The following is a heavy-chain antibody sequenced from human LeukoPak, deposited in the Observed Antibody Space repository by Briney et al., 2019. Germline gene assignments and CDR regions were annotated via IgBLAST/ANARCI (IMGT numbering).Heavy chain of an antibody. CDR1: GFTVSSNY. D-gene: IGHD2-8*01. CDR2: INQDGREK. CDR3: ARDTNGDGDY. Sequence: PGGSLRLSCAASGFTVSSNYMSWVRQAPGKGLERVANINQDGREKNYVDSVKGRFTIYRDNTDNSLYLQMNSLRVEDTAVYYCARDTNGDGDYWGQGTLVTVSS. V-gene: IGHV3-7*01. J-gene: IGHJ4*02.